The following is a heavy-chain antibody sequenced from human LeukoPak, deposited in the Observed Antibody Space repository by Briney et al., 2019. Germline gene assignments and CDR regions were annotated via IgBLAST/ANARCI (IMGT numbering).Heavy chain of an antibody. V-gene: IGHV1-18*01. CDR3: ARDHYGDYGSYYYYMDV. J-gene: IGHJ6*03. D-gene: IGHD4-17*01. Sequence: ASVKVSCKASGYTFTSYGISWVRQAPGQGLEWMGWISAYNGNTNYAQKLQGRVTMTTDTSTSTAYMELRSLRSDDTAVYYCARDHYGDYGSYYYYMDVWGKGTTVTVSS. CDR1: GYTFTSYG. CDR2: ISAYNGNT.